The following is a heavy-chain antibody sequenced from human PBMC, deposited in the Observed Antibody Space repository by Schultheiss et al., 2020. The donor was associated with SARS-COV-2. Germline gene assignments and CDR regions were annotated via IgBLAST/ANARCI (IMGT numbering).Heavy chain of an antibody. D-gene: IGHD6-19*01. CDR2: IYYSGST. J-gene: IGHJ4*02. CDR1: GGSISSYY. Sequence: SETLSLTCTVSGGSISSYYWSWIRQPPGKGLEWIGYIYYSGSTNYNPSLESRVSMSVDTSKNQFSLKLSSVTAADTAVYYCARVLSGWYYFDYWGQGTLVTVSS. V-gene: IGHV4-59*08. CDR3: ARVLSGWYYFDY.